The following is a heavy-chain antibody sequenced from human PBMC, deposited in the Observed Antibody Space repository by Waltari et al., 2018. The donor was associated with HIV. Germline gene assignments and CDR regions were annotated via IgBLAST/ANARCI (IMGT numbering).Heavy chain of an antibody. V-gene: IGHV5-51*01. Sequence: EVQLVQSGAEVKKPGESLKISCEASGYIFTNYWIGWVRQIPGKGLEWMGIIYPGDFDVRYSLSFHGQVTISADKSISTVYLQWSTLKTSDTAVYYCARQFGDSWGQGTLVTVSS. CDR1: GYIFTNYW. CDR2: IYPGDFDV. D-gene: IGHD3-10*01. CDR3: ARQFGDS. J-gene: IGHJ4*02.